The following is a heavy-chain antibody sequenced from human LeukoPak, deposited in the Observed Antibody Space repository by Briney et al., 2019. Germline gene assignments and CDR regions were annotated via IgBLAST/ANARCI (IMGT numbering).Heavy chain of an antibody. CDR2: INTDGSST. CDR1: GYTFSSYW. V-gene: IGHV3-74*01. J-gene: IGHJ5*02. CDR3: ASLGVGFDP. Sequence: GGSLRLSCAASGYTFSSYWMHWVRQAPGKGLVWVSRINTDGSSTSYADSVKGRFTISRDNAKNTLYLQMNSLRAEDTAVYYCASLGVGFDPWGQGTRVTVSS.